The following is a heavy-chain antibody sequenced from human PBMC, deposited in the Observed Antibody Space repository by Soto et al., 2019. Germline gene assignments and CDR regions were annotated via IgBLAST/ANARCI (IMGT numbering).Heavy chain of an antibody. CDR3: GRSVGLSYGMDV. D-gene: IGHD1-26*01. V-gene: IGHV1-18*01. Sequence: ASVKVSCKASGYIFASYGISWVRQAPGQGLEWMGWISAYNGNTNYAQKLQGRVTMSTDTSTSTACMELRSLRSDDTAVYYCGRSVGLSYGMDVWGQGTTVTVSS. CDR2: ISAYNGNT. J-gene: IGHJ6*02. CDR1: GYIFASYG.